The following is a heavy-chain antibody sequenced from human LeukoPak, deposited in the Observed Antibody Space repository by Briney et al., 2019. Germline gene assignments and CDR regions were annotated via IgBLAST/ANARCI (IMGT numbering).Heavy chain of an antibody. D-gene: IGHD3-10*01. Sequence: PGGSLRLSCVASGFTFSSYAMSWVRQAPGKGLEWVSAISGSGGSTHYADSVKGRFTISRDNSKNTLYLQMNSLRAEDTAVYYCAKKGWFGELLFPFDYWGQGTLVTVSS. V-gene: IGHV3-23*01. J-gene: IGHJ4*02. CDR3: AKKGWFGELLFPFDY. CDR1: GFTFSSYA. CDR2: ISGSGGST.